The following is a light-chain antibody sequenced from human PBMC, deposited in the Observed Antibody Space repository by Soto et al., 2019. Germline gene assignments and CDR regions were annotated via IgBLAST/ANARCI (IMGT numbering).Light chain of an antibody. V-gene: IGKV2-28*01. J-gene: IGKJ4*01. CDR1: QSLLHSNGYNY. CDR2: LVS. Sequence: DIVMTQSPLSLPVTPGEPASISCRSSQSLLHSNGYNYLDWYLQKPGQSPQLLIYLVSNRASGVPDRLSGSGSGTDFTLKISRVEAEDVGVYYCMQALQTPRLTFGGGTKVEIK. CDR3: MQALQTPRLT.